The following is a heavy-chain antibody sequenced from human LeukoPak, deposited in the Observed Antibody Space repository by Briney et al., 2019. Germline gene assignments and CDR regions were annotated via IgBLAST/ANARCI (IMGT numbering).Heavy chain of an antibody. CDR3: TRNDYGDYGIDY. V-gene: IGHV1-2*02. J-gene: IGHJ4*02. Sequence: GASVKVSCKASGYTFTGYYMHWVRQAPGQGLEWMGWINPNSGGTNYAQKFQGRVTMTRDTSISTAYMELSRLRSDDTAVYYCTRNDYGDYGIDYWGQGTLVTVSS. CDR2: INPNSGGT. CDR1: GYTFTGYY. D-gene: IGHD4-17*01.